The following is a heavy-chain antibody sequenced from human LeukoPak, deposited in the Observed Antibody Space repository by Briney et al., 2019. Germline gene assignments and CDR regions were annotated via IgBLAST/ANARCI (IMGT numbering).Heavy chain of an antibody. CDR1: GFTFSSYW. CDR3: ARDKSSGWYRYYYYYYGMDV. CDR2: IKQDGSEK. Sequence: GGSLRLSCAASGFTFSSYWMSWVRQAPGKGLEWVANIKQDGSEKYYVDSVKGRFTISRDNAKNSLYLQMNSLRAEDTAVYYCARDKSSGWYRYYYYYYGMDVWGQGTTVTVSS. V-gene: IGHV3-7*01. J-gene: IGHJ6*02. D-gene: IGHD6-19*01.